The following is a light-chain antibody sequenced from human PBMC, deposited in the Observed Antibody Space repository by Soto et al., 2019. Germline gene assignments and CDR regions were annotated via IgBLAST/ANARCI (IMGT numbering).Light chain of an antibody. CDR3: QQYYVPPPP. J-gene: IGKJ4*02. CDR1: QSALFSSNRKNA. V-gene: IGKV4-1*01. CDR2: WAS. Sequence: DIVMTQSPDSLDVSLGERATINCKSSQSALFSSNRKNALAWYQQRPGQPPKLLIYWASTRESGVPDRFSGSGSGTDFTLTISTRQAEDVAVYYGQQYYVPPPPFGGGTKVEIK.